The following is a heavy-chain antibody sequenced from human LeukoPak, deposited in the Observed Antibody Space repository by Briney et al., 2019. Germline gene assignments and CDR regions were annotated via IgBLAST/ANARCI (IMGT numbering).Heavy chain of an antibody. CDR3: AKDRLGDYHYFYLDV. Sequence: GGSLRLSCAASGFTFSSYAMSWVRQAPGKGLEWVSAISGSGGRTYYADSVKGRFTISRDNSKNTLYVQMNSLRAEDTAIYYCAKDRLGDYHYFYLDVWGKGTTVTISS. CDR1: GFTFSSYA. D-gene: IGHD3-16*01. J-gene: IGHJ6*03. CDR2: ISGSGGRT. V-gene: IGHV3-23*01.